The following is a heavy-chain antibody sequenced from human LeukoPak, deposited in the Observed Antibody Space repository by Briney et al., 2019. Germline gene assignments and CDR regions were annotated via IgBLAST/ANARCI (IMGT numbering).Heavy chain of an antibody. J-gene: IGHJ5*02. CDR1: GGSFSGYY. D-gene: IGHD5-18*01. V-gene: IGHV4-34*01. Sequence: SETLSLTCAVYGGSFSGYYWSWIRQPPGKGLEWIGEINHSGSTNYNPSLKSRVTISVDTSKNQFSLKLSSVTAADTAAYYCARLQLWYGLGFDPWGQGTLVTVSS. CDR2: INHSGST. CDR3: ARLQLWYGLGFDP.